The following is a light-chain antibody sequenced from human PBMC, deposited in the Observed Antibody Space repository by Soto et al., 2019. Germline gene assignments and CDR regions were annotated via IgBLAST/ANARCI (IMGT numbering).Light chain of an antibody. J-gene: IGKJ3*01. CDR2: WAS. V-gene: IGKV4-1*01. CDR1: QSVLFSPSNKNY. CDR3: QHYHGDPPGT. Sequence: DIVMTQSPDSLAVSLGERATINCKSSQSVLFSPSNKNYIAWYQKKPGQPPKLLIYWASTRASGVPDRFTGSGSGTDVTLTISSLQAEDVAVYYCQHYHGDPPGTFGPGTKV.